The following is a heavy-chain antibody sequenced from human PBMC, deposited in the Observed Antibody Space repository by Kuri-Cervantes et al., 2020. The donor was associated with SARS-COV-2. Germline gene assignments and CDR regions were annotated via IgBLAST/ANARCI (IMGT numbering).Heavy chain of an antibody. Sequence: GSLRLSCTVSGYSISSGYYWGWIRQPPGKGLEWIGSIYHSGSTYYNPSLKSRVTISVDTSKNQFSLKLSSVTAADTAVYYCARNLAAITIFGVVITPDAFDIWGQGTMVTVSS. D-gene: IGHD3-3*01. J-gene: IGHJ3*02. CDR2: IYHSGST. CDR1: GYSISSGYY. CDR3: ARNLAAITIFGVVITPDAFDI. V-gene: IGHV4-38-2*02.